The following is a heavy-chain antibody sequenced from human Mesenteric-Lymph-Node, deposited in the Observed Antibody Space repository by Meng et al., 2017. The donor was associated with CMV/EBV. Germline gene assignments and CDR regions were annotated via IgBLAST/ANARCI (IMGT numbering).Heavy chain of an antibody. CDR2: IYYTGAV. V-gene: IGHV4-31*02. CDR3: ARFGIVGTTNHFDP. CDR1: RDSISSRSHY. D-gene: IGHD1-26*01. J-gene: IGHJ5*02. Sequence: SETLSLTCTASRDSISSRSHYWSWIRHHPGRGLEWFGNIYYTGAVYYNPSLKSRVIVSIDTSKNEFSLKLTSVTAADTAGYYCARFGIVGTTNHFDPWGQGTQVTVSS.